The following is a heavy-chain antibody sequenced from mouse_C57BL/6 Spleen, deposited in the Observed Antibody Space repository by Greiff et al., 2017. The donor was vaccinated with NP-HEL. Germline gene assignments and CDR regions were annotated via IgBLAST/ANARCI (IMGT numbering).Heavy chain of an antibody. J-gene: IGHJ4*01. V-gene: IGHV5-9*01. Sequence: EVKLMESGGGLVKPGGSLKLSCAASGFTFSSYTMSWVRQTPEKRLEWVATISGGGGNTYYPDSVKGRFTISRDNAKNTLYLQMSSLRSEDTALYYCARQHYGSSPYAMDYWGQGTSVTVSS. D-gene: IGHD1-1*01. CDR3: ARQHYGSSPYAMDY. CDR2: ISGGGGNT. CDR1: GFTFSSYT.